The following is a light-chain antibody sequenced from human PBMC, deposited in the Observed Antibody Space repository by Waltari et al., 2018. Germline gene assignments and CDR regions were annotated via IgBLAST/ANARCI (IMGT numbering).Light chain of an antibody. V-gene: IGKV1-NL1*01. Sequence: DIQMTQSPSSLSASIGDTVSITCQASQGIGDNLNWYQQKPGEAPKLLIYGASRLESGISSRFSGRGSGADFTLTISRLQPQDFATYHCQQGYTYPWTFGQGTKVAIK. CDR2: GAS. CDR3: QQGYTYPWT. CDR1: QGIGDN. J-gene: IGKJ1*01.